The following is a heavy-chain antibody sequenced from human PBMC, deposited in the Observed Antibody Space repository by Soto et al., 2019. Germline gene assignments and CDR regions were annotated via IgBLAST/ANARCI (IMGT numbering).Heavy chain of an antibody. V-gene: IGHV1-3*01. D-gene: IGHD2-15*01. CDR3: ARSDIVVVVAVY. CDR2: INAGNGNT. CDR1: GYTFTSYA. J-gene: IGHJ4*02. Sequence: EVPVKVSCKASGYTFTSYAMHWVRQAPGQRLEWMGWINAGNGNTKYSQKFQGRVTITRDTSASTAYMELSSLRSEDTAVYYCARSDIVVVVAVYWGQGTLVTVSS.